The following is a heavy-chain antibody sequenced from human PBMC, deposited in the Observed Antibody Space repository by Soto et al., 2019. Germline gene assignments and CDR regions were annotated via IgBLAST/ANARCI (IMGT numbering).Heavy chain of an antibody. CDR2: ISGSGDTT. Sequence: GGSLRLSCASSVFTFITYAMSWVRQAPGKGLEWVSTISGSGDTTYYVDSVKGRFTISRDSSKNTLYLQMNSLRAADTAVYYCAKTHGYPYYFDYWGQGTLVTVSS. D-gene: IGHD5-12*01. CDR1: VFTFITYA. J-gene: IGHJ4*02. CDR3: AKTHGYPYYFDY. V-gene: IGHV3-23*01.